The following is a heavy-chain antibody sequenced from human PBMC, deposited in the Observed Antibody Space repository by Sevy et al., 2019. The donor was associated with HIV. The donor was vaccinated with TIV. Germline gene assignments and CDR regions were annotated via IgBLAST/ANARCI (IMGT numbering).Heavy chain of an antibody. Sequence: SETLSLTCAVYGGSFSGYYWSWIRQPPGKGLEWIGEINHSGSTNYNPSLKSRVTISVDTSKNQFSLKLSSVTAADTAVYYCARNIVGANYYYYSMDVWRQVTTVTVSS. CDR3: ARNIVGANYYYYSMDV. CDR1: GGSFSGYY. J-gene: IGHJ6*02. V-gene: IGHV4-34*01. D-gene: IGHD1-26*01. CDR2: INHSGST.